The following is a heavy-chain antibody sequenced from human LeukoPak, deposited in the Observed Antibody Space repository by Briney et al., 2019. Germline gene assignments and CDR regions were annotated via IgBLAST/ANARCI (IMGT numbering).Heavy chain of an antibody. CDR3: ARDVYYYGSGSYYRVPDAFDI. CDR2: IWYDGSNK. Sequence: GGSLRLSCAASGFTFSSYGMHLVRQAPGKGLEWVAVIWYDGSNKYYADSVKGRFTISRDNSKNSLYLQMNSLRAEDTAVYYCARDVYYYGSGSYYRVPDAFDIWGQGTMVTVSS. D-gene: IGHD3-10*01. CDR1: GFTFSSYG. V-gene: IGHV3-33*01. J-gene: IGHJ3*02.